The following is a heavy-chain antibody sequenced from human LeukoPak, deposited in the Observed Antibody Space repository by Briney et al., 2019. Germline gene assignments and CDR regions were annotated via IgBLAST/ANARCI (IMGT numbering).Heavy chain of an antibody. V-gene: IGHV3-23*01. J-gene: IGHJ6*02. CDR2: ITTGGDTT. D-gene: IGHD3-10*01. Sequence: GGSLRLSCAVSGITFSRLPMTWVRQAPGKGLQWVSAITTGGDTTFYADSVKGRFTISRDNSKNTLYLQMNSLTAEDAAVYYCARRWLGDPYGMDVWGQGTTVSVSS. CDR1: GITFSRLP. CDR3: ARRWLGDPYGMDV.